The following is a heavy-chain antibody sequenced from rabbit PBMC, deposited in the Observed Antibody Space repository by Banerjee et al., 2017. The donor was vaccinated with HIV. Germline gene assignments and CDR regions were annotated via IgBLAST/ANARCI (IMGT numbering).Heavy chain of an antibody. CDR1: GIDFSSYYM. CDR2: IDPVFGST. Sequence: QEQLKESGGGLVKPGGTLTLTCKASGIDFSSYYMSCVRQAPGKGLEWIGYIDPVFGSTYCASWAKGRFTISKTSSTTVTLQMTSLTAADTATYFCARTAGYGFDGDAHFKLWGPGTLVTVS. CDR3: ARTAGYGFDGDAHFKL. D-gene: IGHD6-1*01. J-gene: IGHJ4*01. V-gene: IGHV1S45*01.